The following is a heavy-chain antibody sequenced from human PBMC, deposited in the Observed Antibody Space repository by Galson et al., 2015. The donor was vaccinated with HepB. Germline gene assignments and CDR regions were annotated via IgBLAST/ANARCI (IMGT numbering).Heavy chain of an antibody. D-gene: IGHD2-21*02. Sequence: SLRLSCAASGFTFSSYSMNWVRQAPGKGLEWVSYISSSSSTIYYADSVKGRFTISRDNAKNSLYLQMNSLRGEDTAVYYCARDVGYCGGDCYPDAFDIWGQGTMVTVSS. V-gene: IGHV3-48*01. J-gene: IGHJ3*02. CDR1: GFTFSSYS. CDR2: ISSSSSTI. CDR3: ARDVGYCGGDCYPDAFDI.